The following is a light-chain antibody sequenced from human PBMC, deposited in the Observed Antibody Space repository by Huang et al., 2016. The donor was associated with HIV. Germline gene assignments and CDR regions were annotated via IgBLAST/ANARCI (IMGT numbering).Light chain of an antibody. V-gene: IGKV1-33*01. CDR1: QDIGNY. CDR3: QQYDNLPPYT. J-gene: IGKJ2*01. CDR2: DAS. Sequence: DIQMTQSPSSLSASVGDRVTITCQASQDIGNYLNWYQQKPGKAPKILINDASNLETGVPSRFSGSRSGTHFTFTINSLQPEDVATNYCQQYDNLPPYTFGQGTRVEIK.